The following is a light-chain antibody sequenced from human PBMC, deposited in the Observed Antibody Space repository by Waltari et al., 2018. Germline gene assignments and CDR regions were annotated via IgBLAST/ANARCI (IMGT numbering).Light chain of an antibody. CDR3: QQYNNWPWKGPT. CDR1: QSVSSN. Sequence: EIVMTQSPATLSVSPGERATLSCRASQSVSSNLAWYQQKPGQAPRLLIYGASTRATGIPARFSGSGSGTEFTLTISSLQSEDFAVYYCQQYNNWPWKGPTFGGGTKVEIK. CDR2: GAS. J-gene: IGKJ4*01. V-gene: IGKV3-15*01.